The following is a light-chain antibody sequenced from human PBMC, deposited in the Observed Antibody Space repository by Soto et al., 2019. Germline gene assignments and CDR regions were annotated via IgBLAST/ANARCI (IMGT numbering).Light chain of an antibody. V-gene: IGKV1-8*01. J-gene: IGKJ1*01. CDR2: AAS. CDR1: RPISTY. CDR3: QQYYTYPLA. Sequence: AIRMTQSPSSISAFTGDRVTITCRTSRPISTYLAWYQQQPGKTPTLLMYAASTLQSGVPSRFSGSGSGTDFTLTISCLQSEDFATYYCQQYYTYPLAFGQGT.